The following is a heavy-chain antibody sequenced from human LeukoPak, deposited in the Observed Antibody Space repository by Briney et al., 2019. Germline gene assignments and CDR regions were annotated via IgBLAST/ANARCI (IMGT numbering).Heavy chain of an antibody. CDR1: GFTFSNYW. CDR2: ISYDGSNK. Sequence: GGSLRLSCAASGFTFSNYWMSWVRQAPGKGLEWVAVISYDGSNKYYADSVKGRFTISRDNSKNTLYLQMNSLRAEDTAVYYCAKEYQYSSPGHYYYYGMDVWGQGTTVTVSS. CDR3: AKEYQYSSPGHYYYYGMDV. V-gene: IGHV3-30*18. D-gene: IGHD6-6*01. J-gene: IGHJ6*02.